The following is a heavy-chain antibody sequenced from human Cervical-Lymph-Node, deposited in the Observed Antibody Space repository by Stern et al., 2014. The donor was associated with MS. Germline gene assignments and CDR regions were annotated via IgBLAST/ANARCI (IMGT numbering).Heavy chain of an antibody. D-gene: IGHD6-19*01. Sequence: QVQLVESGAAVKKPGASVKVSCKASGYSFTTYWMHWVRQAPGQGLEWMGIINPSGDSTNYPQKFQGRITMNRDTSTSTVYMELSSLRSEDTAVYYCGRVPTTSTSGGGPDYWGQGTLVTVSS. CDR2: INPSGDST. J-gene: IGHJ4*02. CDR3: GRVPTTSTSGGGPDY. V-gene: IGHV1-46*03. CDR1: GYSFTTYW.